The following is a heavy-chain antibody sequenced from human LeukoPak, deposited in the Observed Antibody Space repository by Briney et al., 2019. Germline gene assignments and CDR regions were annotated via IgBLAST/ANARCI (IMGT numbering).Heavy chain of an antibody. J-gene: IGHJ3*02. V-gene: IGHV1-69*05. Sequence: ASVKVSCKASGGTFSSYAISWVRQAPGQGLEWMGGIIPIFGTANYAQKFQGRVTITTDESTSTAYMELSSLRSEDTAVYYCARGHSSSWSGDDAFDIWGQGTMVTVSS. CDR2: IIPIFGTA. D-gene: IGHD6-13*01. CDR3: ARGHSSSWSGDDAFDI. CDR1: GGTFSSYA.